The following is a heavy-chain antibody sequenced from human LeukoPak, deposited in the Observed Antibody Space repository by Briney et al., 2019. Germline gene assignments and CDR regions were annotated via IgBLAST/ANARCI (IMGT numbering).Heavy chain of an antibody. CDR1: GFTFSSYG. V-gene: IGHV3-30*03. CDR3: ARAKYSSRWSLDY. J-gene: IGHJ4*02. D-gene: IGHD6-13*01. Sequence: GGSLRLSCAASGFTFSSYGMHWVRQAPGKGLEWVAVISYDGSNKYYADSVKGRFTISRDNSKNTMYLQMNSLRAEDTAIYYCARAKYSSRWSLDYWGQGALVTVSS. CDR2: ISYDGSNK.